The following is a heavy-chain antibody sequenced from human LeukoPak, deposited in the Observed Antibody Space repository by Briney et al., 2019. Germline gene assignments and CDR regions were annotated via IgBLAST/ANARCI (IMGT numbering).Heavy chain of an antibody. CDR3: AKDHRGYSGYEYDY. D-gene: IGHD5-12*01. V-gene: IGHV3-23*01. J-gene: IGHJ4*02. Sequence: GGSLRLSCAASGFTFSSYAMNWVRQAPGKGLEWVSAISGSGGSTYYADSVKGRFTISRDNSKNTLYLQMNSLRAEDTAVYYCAKDHRGYSGYEYDYWGQGTLVTVSS. CDR1: GFTFSSYA. CDR2: ISGSGGST.